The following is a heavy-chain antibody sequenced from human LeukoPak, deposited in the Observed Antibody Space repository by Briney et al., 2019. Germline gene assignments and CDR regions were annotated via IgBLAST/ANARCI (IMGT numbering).Heavy chain of an antibody. CDR1: GGSISSGSYY. V-gene: IGHV4-61*02. CDR2: IYTSGST. J-gene: IGHJ4*02. CDR3: AREYYGSGSPFDH. D-gene: IGHD3-10*01. Sequence: PSETLSLTCTVSGGSISSGSYYWRWLRQPAGTGLEWIGRIYTSGSTNYNPSLKSRVTISVNTSKNQFSLKLSSVTAADTAVYYCAREYYGSGSPFDHWGQGTLVTVSS.